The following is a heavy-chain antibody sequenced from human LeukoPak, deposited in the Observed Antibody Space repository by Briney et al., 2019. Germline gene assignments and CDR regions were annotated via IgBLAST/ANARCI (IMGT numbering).Heavy chain of an antibody. CDR3: AKDLTYYYDSSGYGDAFDI. CDR2: IRYDGSNK. CDR1: GFTFSSYG. J-gene: IGHJ3*02. V-gene: IGHV3-30*02. Sequence: PGGSLRLSCAASGFTFSSYGMHRVRQAPGKGLEGVAFIRYDGSNKYYADSVKGRSTISRDNSKNTLYLQMNSLRAEDTAVYYCAKDLTYYYDSSGYGDAFDIWGQGTMVTVSS. D-gene: IGHD3-22*01.